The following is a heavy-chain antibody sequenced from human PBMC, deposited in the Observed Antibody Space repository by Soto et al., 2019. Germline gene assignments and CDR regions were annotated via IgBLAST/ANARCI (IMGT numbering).Heavy chain of an antibody. D-gene: IGHD4-17*01. Sequence: SETLSLTCAVYGGSFSGYYWSWIRQPPGKGLEWIGEINHSGSTNYNPSLKSRVTISVDTSKNQFSLKLSSVTAADTAVYYCARAGDYPLYYYYYYMDVWAKGPRSPSP. CDR3: ARAGDYPLYYYYYYMDV. CDR2: INHSGST. CDR1: GGSFSGYY. V-gene: IGHV4-34*01. J-gene: IGHJ6*03.